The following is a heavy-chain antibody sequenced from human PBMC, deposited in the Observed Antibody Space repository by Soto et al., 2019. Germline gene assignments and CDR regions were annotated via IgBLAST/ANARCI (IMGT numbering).Heavy chain of an antibody. CDR2: IWNDGSDK. CDR1: GFTFSSYG. Sequence: GGSLRLSCAASGFTFSSYGMHWVRQAPGKGLDWVAVIWNDGSDKYYADSVKGRFTISRDNSKNTLYLQMNSLRAEDTAVYYCAREGPVAGTGGFHYWGQGTLVTVSS. CDR3: AREGPVAGTGGFHY. J-gene: IGHJ4*02. V-gene: IGHV3-33*01. D-gene: IGHD6-19*01.